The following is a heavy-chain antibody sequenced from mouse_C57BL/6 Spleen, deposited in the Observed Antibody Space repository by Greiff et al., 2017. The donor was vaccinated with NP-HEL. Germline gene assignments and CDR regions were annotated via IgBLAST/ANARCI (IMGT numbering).Heavy chain of an antibody. V-gene: IGHV1-59*01. D-gene: IGHD2-1*01. J-gene: IGHJ3*01. CDR3: ARYGNFLAY. CDR2: IDPSDSYT. Sequence: QVQLQQPGAELVRPGTSVKLSCKASGYTFTSYWMHWVKQRPGQGLEWIGVIDPSDSYTNYNQKFKGKATLTVDTSSSTAYMQLSSLTSEDSAVYYCARYGNFLAYWGQGTLVTVSA. CDR1: GYTFTSYW.